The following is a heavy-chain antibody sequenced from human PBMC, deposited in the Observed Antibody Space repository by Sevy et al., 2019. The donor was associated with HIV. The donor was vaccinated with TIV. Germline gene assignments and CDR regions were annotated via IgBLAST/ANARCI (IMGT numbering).Heavy chain of an antibody. V-gene: IGHV3-15*07. J-gene: IGHJ4*02. D-gene: IGHD3-3*01. Sequence: GGSLRLSCAASGFSFGYDWMNWVRQPPGKGLEWVGRIKDKGERETTDYAAPVEGRFTISRDDSKNMLYLQMNSLKIEDTAVYYCTTIHGNYDFRSGYYSGWDFFDNWGQGTRVTVSS. CDR2: IKDKGERETT. CDR1: GFSFGYDW. CDR3: TTIHGNYDFRSGYYSGWDFFDN.